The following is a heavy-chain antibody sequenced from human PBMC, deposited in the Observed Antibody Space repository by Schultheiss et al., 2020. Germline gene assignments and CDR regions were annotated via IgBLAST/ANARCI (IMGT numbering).Heavy chain of an antibody. CDR3: ARGDRIAARPFDY. CDR1: GFTFSSSA. J-gene: IGHJ4*02. CDR2: LSSSGTST. V-gene: IGHV3-23*01. Sequence: GGSLRLSCVASGFTFSSSAMSWVRQAPGRGLEWVSGLSSSGTSTYYADSVKGRFTISRDNSKNTLFLQMNSLRAEDTAVYYCARGDRIAARPFDYWGQGTLVTVSS. D-gene: IGHD6-6*01.